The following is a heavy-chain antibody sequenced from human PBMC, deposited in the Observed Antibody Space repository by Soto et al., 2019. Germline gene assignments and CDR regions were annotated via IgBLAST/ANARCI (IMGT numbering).Heavy chain of an antibody. CDR3: ARDPVPYYYGSGSPFYNWFDP. J-gene: IGHJ5*02. V-gene: IGHV3-48*01. CDR1: GFTFSSYS. CDR2: ISSSSSTI. Sequence: PGGSLRLSCAASGFTFSSYSMNWVRQAPGKGLEWVSYISSSSSTIYYADPVKGRFTISRDNAKNSLYLQMNSLRAEDTAVYYCARDPVPYYYGSGSPFYNWFDPWGQGTLVTVSS. D-gene: IGHD3-10*01.